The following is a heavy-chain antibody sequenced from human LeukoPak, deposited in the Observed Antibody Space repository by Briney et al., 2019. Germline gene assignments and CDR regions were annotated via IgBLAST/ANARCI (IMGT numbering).Heavy chain of an antibody. CDR2: IYDSEST. CDR1: GGSMSSSNYY. CDR3: ARQSSMTTVVFDY. D-gene: IGHD4-23*01. J-gene: IGHJ4*02. Sequence: SETLSLTCTVSGGSMSSSNYYWGWIRQPPGKGLEWIGSIYDSESTYYNPSLKSRATISVDTSKRQFSLKLSSVTATDTAVYYCARQSSMTTVVFDYWGQGTLVTVSS. V-gene: IGHV4-39*01.